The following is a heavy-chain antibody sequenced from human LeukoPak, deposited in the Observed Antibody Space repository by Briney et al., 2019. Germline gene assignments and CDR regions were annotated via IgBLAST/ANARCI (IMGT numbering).Heavy chain of an antibody. CDR1: GYTLTELS. CDR3: ARGNYDYVWGSYFPPGSWFDP. CDR2: FDPEDGET. D-gene: IGHD3-16*01. V-gene: IGHV1-24*01. Sequence: ASVKVSCKVSGYTLTELSMHWVRQAPGKGLEWMGGFDPEDGETIYAQKFLGRVTMTEDTSTDTAYMELSSLRSEDTAVYYCARGNYDYVWGSYFPPGSWFDPWGQGALVTVSS. J-gene: IGHJ5*02.